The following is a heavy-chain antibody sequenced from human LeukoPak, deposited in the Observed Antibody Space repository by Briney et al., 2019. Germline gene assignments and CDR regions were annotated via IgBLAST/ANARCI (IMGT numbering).Heavy chain of an antibody. V-gene: IGHV3-74*01. D-gene: IGHD2-15*01. Sequence: GGSMRLSCAASGLSFSAYKMHWVRQAPRKGLVWVSRISTDGYTTDYADFVQGRFTASRDNTKNTWSLEMNSLRAEDTAVYYCVVGGSPGYWGQGTLVTVSS. CDR1: GLSFSAYK. CDR3: VVGGSPGY. CDR2: ISTDGYTT. J-gene: IGHJ4*02.